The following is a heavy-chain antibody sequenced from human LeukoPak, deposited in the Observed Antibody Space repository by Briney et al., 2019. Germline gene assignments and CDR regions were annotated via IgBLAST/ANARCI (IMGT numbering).Heavy chain of an antibody. CDR1: GFTFSSHW. CDR2: INSDGSSI. D-gene: IGHD2-21*01. V-gene: IGHV3-74*01. J-gene: IGHJ4*02. CDR3: ARALYSLGPFDY. Sequence: GGSLRLSCAASGFTFSSHWMHWVRQAPGKGLVWVSRINSDGSSISYADSVKGRFTISRDNAKNTLSLQMNSLRAEDTAVYYCARALYSLGPFDYWGQGTLVTVSS.